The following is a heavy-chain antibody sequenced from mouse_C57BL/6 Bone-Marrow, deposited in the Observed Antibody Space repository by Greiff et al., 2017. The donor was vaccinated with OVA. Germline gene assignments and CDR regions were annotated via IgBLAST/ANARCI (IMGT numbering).Heavy chain of an antibody. CDR2: IDPEDGDT. CDR1: GFNIKDYY. CDR3: TTEGGYDPFYYYAMDY. Sequence: EVQLQQSGAELVRPGASVKLSCTASGFNIKDYYMHWVKQRPEQGLEWIGRIDPEDGDTEYAPKFQGKATMTADTSSNTAYLQLSSLTSEDTAVYYCTTEGGYDPFYYYAMDYWGQGTSVTVSS. V-gene: IGHV14-1*01. D-gene: IGHD2-2*01. J-gene: IGHJ4*01.